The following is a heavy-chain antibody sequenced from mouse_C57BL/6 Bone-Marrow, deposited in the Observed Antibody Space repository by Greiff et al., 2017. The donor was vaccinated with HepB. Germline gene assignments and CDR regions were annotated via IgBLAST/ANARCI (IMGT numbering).Heavy chain of an antibody. CDR3: APLRPIDY. Sequence: VQLQQSGPELVKPGASVKISCKASGYAFSSSWMNWVKQRTEQGLEWIGRIDPEDGETKYAPKFQGKATITADTSSNTAYLQLSSLTSEDTAVYYCAPLRPIDYWGQGTTLTVSS. D-gene: IGHD2-4*01. V-gene: IGHV14-2*01. J-gene: IGHJ2*01. CDR1: GYAFSSSW. CDR2: IDPEDGET.